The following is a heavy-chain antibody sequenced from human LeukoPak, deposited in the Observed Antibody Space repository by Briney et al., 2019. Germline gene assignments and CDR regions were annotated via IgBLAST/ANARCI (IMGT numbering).Heavy chain of an antibody. V-gene: IGHV3-21*01. CDR2: ISSSGSYM. J-gene: IGHJ4*02. CDR1: GFPFSNYM. CDR3: ASKEDADY. Sequence: GGSLRLSCAASGFPFSNYMMNWFRQAPGKGLEWVSSISSSGSYMYYAGSAKGRLTISRDNAKNSLSLQMNSLRAEDTGVYYCASKEDADYWGQGTLVTVSS.